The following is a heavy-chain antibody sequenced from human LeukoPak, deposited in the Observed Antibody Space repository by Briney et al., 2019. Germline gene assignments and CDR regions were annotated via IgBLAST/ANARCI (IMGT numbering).Heavy chain of an antibody. Sequence: GGSLRLSCAASGFTFNSYSLSWVRQAPGKGLEWVSGITSSGGSTYYADSVKGRFTISRDNSKNTLHLQMNSLRAEDTAIYYCAKDLRDFDYWGQGTLVTVSS. CDR3: AKDLRDFDY. CDR2: ITSSGGST. D-gene: IGHD3-9*01. J-gene: IGHJ4*02. V-gene: IGHV3-23*01. CDR1: GFTFNSYS.